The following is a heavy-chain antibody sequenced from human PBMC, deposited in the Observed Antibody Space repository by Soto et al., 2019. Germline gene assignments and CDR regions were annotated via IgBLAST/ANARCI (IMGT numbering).Heavy chain of an antibody. V-gene: IGHV1-18*01. CDR2: ISRRIGTT. Sequence: ASVKVSCKASGGTLSSYAISWVRKDPGQGLEWMGWISRRIGTTKYAQKFQDRVTMTTDTSTNTAYMEVRSLRSDDTAIYYCTRDPAYVDLATTINLLNELFDFWGQGTRVTVS. J-gene: IGHJ4*02. CDR1: GGTLSSYA. CDR3: TRDPAYVDLATTINLLNELFDF. D-gene: IGHD5-12*01.